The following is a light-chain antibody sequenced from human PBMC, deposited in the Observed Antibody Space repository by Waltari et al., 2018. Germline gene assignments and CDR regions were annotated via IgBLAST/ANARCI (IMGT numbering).Light chain of an antibody. CDR1: SLRTSY. CDR2: GKD. Sequence: SSELTQDPAVSVALGQTVRIKCQGNSLRTSYASWYQLNPGQAPVLVIYGKDKRPSGIPDRISGYSSGATSSLTITGAQAEDEADYYCSSRNGRANQVVFAGGTKVTVL. J-gene: IGLJ3*02. CDR3: SSRNGRANQVV. V-gene: IGLV3-19*01.